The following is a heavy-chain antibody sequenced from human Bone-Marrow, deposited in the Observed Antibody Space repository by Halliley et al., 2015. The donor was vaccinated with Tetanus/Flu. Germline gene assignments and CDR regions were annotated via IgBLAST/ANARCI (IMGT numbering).Heavy chain of an antibody. J-gene: IGHJ5*02. CDR3: TRDVPNSQFDP. CDR2: NDNDGTKT. D-gene: IGHD2-8*01. V-gene: IGHV3-74*03. Sequence: GGVSRNDNDGTKTTYADSVKGRFTISRDNANNMLYLQMSSLRVDDTAVYYCTRDVPNSQFDPWGQGTLVTVSS.